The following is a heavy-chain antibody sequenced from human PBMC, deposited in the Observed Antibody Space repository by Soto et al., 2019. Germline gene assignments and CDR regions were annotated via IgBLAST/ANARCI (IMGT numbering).Heavy chain of an antibody. CDR1: GDSISSINNY. CDR2: ISYRGTT. J-gene: IGHJ5*02. V-gene: IGHV4-30-4*01. Sequence: QVQLQESGPGLVKPSQTLSLTCTVSGDSISSINNYWSWIRQPPGEGLEWIGFISYRGTTSYSPSHKSRVAISLDTFKNQFSLSLSSVTAADTAVYYCARGRGYSYGLDPWGQGTLVTVSS. CDR3: ARGRGYSYGLDP. D-gene: IGHD5-18*01.